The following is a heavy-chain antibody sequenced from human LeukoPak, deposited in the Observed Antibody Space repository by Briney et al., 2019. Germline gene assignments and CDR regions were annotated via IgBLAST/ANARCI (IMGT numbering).Heavy chain of an antibody. CDR2: ISWNSGSI. D-gene: IGHD6-19*01. Sequence: PGGSLRLSCAASGFTFSSYWMSWVRQAPGKGLERVSGISWNSGSIGYADSVKGRFTTSRDNAKNSLYLQMNSLRAEDTALYYCAKDISYSSGWYGIDYWGQGTLVTVSS. J-gene: IGHJ4*02. CDR1: GFTFSSYW. CDR3: AKDISYSSGWYGIDY. V-gene: IGHV3-9*01.